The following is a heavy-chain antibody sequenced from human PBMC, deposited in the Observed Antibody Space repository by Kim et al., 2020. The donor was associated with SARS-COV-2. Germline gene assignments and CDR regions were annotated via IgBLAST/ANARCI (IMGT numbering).Heavy chain of an antibody. CDR1: GFTFSSYW. Sequence: GGSLRLSCAASGFTFSSYWMHWVRQAPGKGLVWVSRINSDGSSTSYADSVKGRFTISRDNAKNTLYLQMNSLRAEDTAVYYCARDPSITMIVVVITSAFDIWGQGTMVTVSS. D-gene: IGHD3-22*01. CDR3: ARDPSITMIVVVITSAFDI. J-gene: IGHJ3*02. V-gene: IGHV3-74*01. CDR2: INSDGSST.